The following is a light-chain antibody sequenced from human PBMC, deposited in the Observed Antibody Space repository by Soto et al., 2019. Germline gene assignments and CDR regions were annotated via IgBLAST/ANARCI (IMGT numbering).Light chain of an antibody. CDR3: QQTYSTPYT. Sequence: IPMTQSPSSLSASVGDRVTISCRASQRITTYLNWYQQKPGEAPKLLISTSGTLQRGVPSRFIGSGSGTDFTLTITSLQPADFATYFCQQTYSTPYTFGQGTKLEIK. V-gene: IGKV1-39*01. CDR1: QRITTY. CDR2: TSG. J-gene: IGKJ2*01.